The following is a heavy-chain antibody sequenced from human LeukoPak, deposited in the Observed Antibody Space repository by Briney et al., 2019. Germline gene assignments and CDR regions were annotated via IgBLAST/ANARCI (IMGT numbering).Heavy chain of an antibody. V-gene: IGHV1-2*02. Sequence: VASVKVSCKASGYTFTGYYMHWVRQAPGQGLEWMGWINPNSGGTNYAQKVQGRVTMTRDTSISTAYMELSRLRSDDTAVYYCARDCSSTSCSDYWGQGTLVTVSS. CDR1: GYTFTGYY. CDR3: ARDCSSTSCSDY. J-gene: IGHJ4*02. CDR2: INPNSGGT. D-gene: IGHD2-2*01.